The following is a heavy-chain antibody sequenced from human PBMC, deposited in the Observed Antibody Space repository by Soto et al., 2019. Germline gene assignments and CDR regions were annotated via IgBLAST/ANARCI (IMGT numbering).Heavy chain of an antibody. J-gene: IGHJ6*03. CDR2: ISSSSYI. D-gene: IGHD6-6*01. Sequence: GGSLRLSCAASGFTFSSYSMNWVRQAPGKGLEWVSSISSSSYIYYADSVKGRFTISRDNAKNSLYLQMNSLRAEDTAVYYCARSAARPPVYMDVWGKGTTVTVSS. CDR3: ARSAARPPVYMDV. V-gene: IGHV3-21*01. CDR1: GFTFSSYS.